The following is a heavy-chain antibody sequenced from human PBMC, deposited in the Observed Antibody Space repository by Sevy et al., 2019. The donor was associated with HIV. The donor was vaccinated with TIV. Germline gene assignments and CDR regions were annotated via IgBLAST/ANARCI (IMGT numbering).Heavy chain of an antibody. D-gene: IGHD2-2*01. CDR2: INHSGST. CDR3: ARAPPVVVVPGAPSWFDP. J-gene: IGHJ5*02. V-gene: IGHV4-34*01. Sequence: GSLRLSCAVYGGSFSGYYWNWIRQSPGKGLEWIGEINHSGSTHYNPSLKSRVTISVGTSKNQWSLRLNSVTAADTAVYYCARAPPVVVVPGAPSWFDPWGQGTLVTVSS. CDR1: GGSFSGYY.